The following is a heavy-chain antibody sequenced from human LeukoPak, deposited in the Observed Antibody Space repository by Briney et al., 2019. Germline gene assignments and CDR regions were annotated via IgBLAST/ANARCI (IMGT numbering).Heavy chain of an antibody. CDR1: GFTFSSYW. V-gene: IGHV3-74*01. Sequence: GGSLRLSCAASGFTFSSYWMHWVRQAPGNGLVWVSRIYTGATYYADSVKGRFTISRDNAKNTLYLQLNSLRAEDTAVYYCVRGGTGYGNFDYWGQGTLVTVSS. CDR2: IYTGAT. CDR3: VRGGTGYGNFDY. J-gene: IGHJ4*02. D-gene: IGHD3/OR15-3a*01.